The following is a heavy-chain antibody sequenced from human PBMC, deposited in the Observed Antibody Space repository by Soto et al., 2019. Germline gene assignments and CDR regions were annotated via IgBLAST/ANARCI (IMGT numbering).Heavy chain of an antibody. J-gene: IGHJ4*02. CDR1: GNTFTGYF. Sequence: ASVKVSCKASGNTFTGYFMHWVRQAPGQGLEWMGWINPNNGDTNYAQKFQGRVTMTRATSISTAYMELSSLISDDTAVYYCARVKNYYITTGPLDSWSQGTLVTVSS. D-gene: IGHD3-22*01. CDR3: ARVKNYYITTGPLDS. V-gene: IGHV1-2*02. CDR2: INPNNGDT.